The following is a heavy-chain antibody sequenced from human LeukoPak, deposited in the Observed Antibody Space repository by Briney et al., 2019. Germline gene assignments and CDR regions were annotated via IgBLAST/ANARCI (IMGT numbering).Heavy chain of an antibody. CDR1: GFTFSSYS. CDR3: ARDKVNIVATIPFDY. CDR2: ISSSSSTI. Sequence: GGSLRLSCAASGFTFSSYSMNWVRQAPGKGLEWVSYISSSSSTIYYADSVKGRFTISRDNAKNSLYLQMNSLRAEDTAVYYCARDKVNIVATIPFDYWGQGTLVTVSS. V-gene: IGHV3-48*01. J-gene: IGHJ4*02. D-gene: IGHD5-12*01.